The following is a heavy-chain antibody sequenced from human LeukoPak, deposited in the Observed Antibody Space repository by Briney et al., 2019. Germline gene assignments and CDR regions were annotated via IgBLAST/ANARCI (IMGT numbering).Heavy chain of an antibody. J-gene: IGHJ4*02. CDR2: IYYSGST. D-gene: IGHD3-3*01. CDR3: ARSYDFWSGYLDY. V-gene: IGHV4-59*01. CDR1: GGSISSYY. Sequence: SETLSLTCTVSGGSISSYYWSWIRQPPGKGLEGIGYIYYSGSTNYNPSLKSRVTISVDTSKNQFSLKLSSVTAADTAVYYCARSYDFWSGYLDYWGQGTLVTVSS.